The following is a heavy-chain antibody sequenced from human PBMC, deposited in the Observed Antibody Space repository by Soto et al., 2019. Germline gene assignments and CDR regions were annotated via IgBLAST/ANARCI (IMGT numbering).Heavy chain of an antibody. J-gene: IGHJ4*02. CDR1: GFTFSSYA. V-gene: IGHV3-23*01. Sequence: PGGSLRLSCAASGFTFSSYAMSWVRQAPGKGLEWVSAISGSGGSTYYADSVKGRFTISRDNSKNTLYLQMNSLRAEDTAVYYCAKDKFGTMVRGVIFSHYFDYWGQGTLVTVSS. D-gene: IGHD3-10*01. CDR2: ISGSGGST. CDR3: AKDKFGTMVRGVIFSHYFDY.